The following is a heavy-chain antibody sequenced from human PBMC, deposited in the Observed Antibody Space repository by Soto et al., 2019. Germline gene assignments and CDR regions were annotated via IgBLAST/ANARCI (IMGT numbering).Heavy chain of an antibody. V-gene: IGHV4-34*01. Sequence: PSETLSLTCAVYGGSFSGYYWSWIRQPPGKGLEWIGEINHSGSTNYNPSLKSRVTISVDTSKNQFSLKLSSVTAADTAVYYCARGRGQLWHYGMDVWGQGTTVTVSS. CDR3: ARGRGQLWHYGMDV. CDR2: INHSGST. CDR1: GGSFSGYY. D-gene: IGHD5-18*01. J-gene: IGHJ6*02.